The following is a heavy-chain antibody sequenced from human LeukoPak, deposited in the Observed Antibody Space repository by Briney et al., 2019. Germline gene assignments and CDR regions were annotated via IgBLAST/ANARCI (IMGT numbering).Heavy chain of an antibody. V-gene: IGHV4-34*01. Sequence: SETLSLTCAAYGGSFSGYYWSWVRQPPGKGLEWIGEMNHSVGTNYNPSFKSRVAISVDTSRNQLSLKLSSVTAADTAVYYCARGPDSGSYFAWFDPWGQGTMVTVSS. D-gene: IGHD3-10*01. J-gene: IGHJ5*02. CDR3: ARGPDSGSYFAWFDP. CDR1: GGSFSGYY. CDR2: MNHSVGT.